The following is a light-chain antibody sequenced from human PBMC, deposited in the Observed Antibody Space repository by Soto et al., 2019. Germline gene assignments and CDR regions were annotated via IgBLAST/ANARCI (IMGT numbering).Light chain of an antibody. CDR3: QQYYSYPFT. CDR2: AAS. Sequence: AIRMTQSPSSLSASTGDRVNITCRASQDISSYLAWYQQKPGKAPKLLIYAASTLQSGVPSRFSGSESGTDFTLTISCLKSEDFATYYCQQYYSYPFTFGPGTKVDIK. V-gene: IGKV1-8*01. J-gene: IGKJ3*01. CDR1: QDISSY.